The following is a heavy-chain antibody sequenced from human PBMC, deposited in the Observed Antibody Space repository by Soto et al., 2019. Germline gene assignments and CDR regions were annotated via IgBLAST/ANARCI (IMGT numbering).Heavy chain of an antibody. CDR1: GGSISSGGYY. CDR3: ARDAFDETYGMDV. D-gene: IGHD3-16*01. CDR2: IYYSGST. V-gene: IGHV4-31*03. Sequence: SETLSLTCTVSGGSISSGGYYWSWIRQHPGKGLEWIGYIYYSGSTYYNPSLKSRVTISVDTSKNQFSLKLSSVTAADTAVYYCARDAFDETYGMDVWGQGTTVTVSS. J-gene: IGHJ6*02.